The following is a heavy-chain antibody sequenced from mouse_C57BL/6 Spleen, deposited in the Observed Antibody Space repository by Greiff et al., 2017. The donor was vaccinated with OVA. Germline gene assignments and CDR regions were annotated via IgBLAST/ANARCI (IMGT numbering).Heavy chain of an antibody. CDR2: INPSNGGT. CDR1: GYTFTSYW. J-gene: IGHJ4*01. V-gene: IGHV1-53*01. CDR3: AREGSYYGYDGYAMDY. D-gene: IGHD2-2*01. Sequence: QVQLQQPGTELVKPGASVKLSCKASGYTFTSYWMHWVKQRPGQGLEWIGNINPSNGGTNYNEKFKSKAPLTVDKSSSTAYMQLSSLTSEDSAVYYCAREGSYYGYDGYAMDYWGQGTSVTVSS.